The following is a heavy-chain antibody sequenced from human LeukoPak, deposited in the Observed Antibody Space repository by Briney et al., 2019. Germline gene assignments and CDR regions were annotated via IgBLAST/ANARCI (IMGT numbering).Heavy chain of an antibody. J-gene: IGHJ4*02. D-gene: IGHD1-26*01. CDR2: IRFDGRNT. CDR3: AKDEGIVGATPFFNS. V-gene: IGHV3-30*02. Sequence: GETLRLSCAASGFTFSSYGMHWVRQAPGKGLEWMAYIRFDGRNTYYGDSVKGRFTISRDNSKNTVFLQTNSLRVEDTAVYYCAKDEGIVGATPFFNSWGQGTLVTVSS. CDR1: GFTFSSYG.